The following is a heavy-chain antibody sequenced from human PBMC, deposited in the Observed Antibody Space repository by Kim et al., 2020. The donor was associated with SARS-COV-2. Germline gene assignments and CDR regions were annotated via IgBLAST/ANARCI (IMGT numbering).Heavy chain of an antibody. Sequence: GGSLRLSCAASGFTFSSYAMHWVRQAPGKGLEWVAVISYDGSNKYYADSVKGRFTVSRDNSKNTLYLQMNSLRAEDTAVYYCARDSRASFITMVRGVIIVPPRFWGQGTLVTVSS. J-gene: IGHJ4*02. CDR2: ISYDGSNK. CDR1: GFTFSSYA. V-gene: IGHV3-30*04. CDR3: ARDSRASFITMVRGVIIVPPRF. D-gene: IGHD3-10*01.